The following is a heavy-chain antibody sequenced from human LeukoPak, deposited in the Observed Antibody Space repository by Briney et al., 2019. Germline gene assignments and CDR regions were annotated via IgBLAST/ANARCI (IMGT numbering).Heavy chain of an antibody. CDR1: GFTFSDYY. J-gene: IGHJ4*02. V-gene: IGHV3-11*01. Sequence: GGSLRLSCAASGFTFSDYYMSWIRQAPGKGLEWVSYISFSGSTIYYADSVKGRFTISRDNAKNSLYLQMNSLKTEDTAVYYCTSGLSVRRSNNTPVDYWGQGTLVTVSS. CDR2: ISFSGSTI. CDR3: TSGLSVRRSNNTPVDY. D-gene: IGHD1-1*01.